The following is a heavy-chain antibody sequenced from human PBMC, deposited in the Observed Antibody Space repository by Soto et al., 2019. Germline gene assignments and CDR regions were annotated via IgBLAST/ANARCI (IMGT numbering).Heavy chain of an antibody. CDR2: IYYSGNT. CDR3: ARGGGPYDSSGYYLDP. D-gene: IGHD3-22*01. Sequence: QVHLQESGPGLVKPSETLSLTCTVSGASVNNGGHYWSWIRQPPGKGLEWLGYIYYSGNTYYNPSVQSRATMSADVSQTQFSLRLPSVTAAETPIYYCARGGGPYDSSGYYLDPWGQGALVTVSS. J-gene: IGHJ5*02. V-gene: IGHV4-61*08. CDR1: GASVNNGGHY.